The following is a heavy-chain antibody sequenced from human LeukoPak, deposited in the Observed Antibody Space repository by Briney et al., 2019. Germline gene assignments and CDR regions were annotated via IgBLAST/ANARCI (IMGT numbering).Heavy chain of an antibody. CDR2: IIPILGIA. Sequence: SVKVSCKASGGTFSSYAISWVRQAPGQGLEWMGRIIPILGIANYAQKFQGRVTITADKSTSTAYMELSSLRSEDTAVYYCARDCLEYQLLCNWGQGTLVTVSS. V-gene: IGHV1-69*04. CDR3: ARDCLEYQLLCN. D-gene: IGHD2-2*01. CDR1: GGTFSSYA. J-gene: IGHJ4*02.